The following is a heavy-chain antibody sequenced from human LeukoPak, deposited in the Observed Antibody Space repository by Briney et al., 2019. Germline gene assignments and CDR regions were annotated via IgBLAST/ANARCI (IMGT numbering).Heavy chain of an antibody. J-gene: IGHJ4*02. CDR2: ISAYNGNT. V-gene: IGHV1-18*01. Sequence: ASVKVSCKASGYTFTSYGISWVRQAPGQWPEWMGWISAYNGNTNYAQKLQGTVTMTTDTSTSTAYMELRSLRSDDTAVYYCARDLSFLGAAIDYWGQGTLVTVSS. D-gene: IGHD1-26*01. CDR1: GYTFTSYG. CDR3: ARDLSFLGAAIDY.